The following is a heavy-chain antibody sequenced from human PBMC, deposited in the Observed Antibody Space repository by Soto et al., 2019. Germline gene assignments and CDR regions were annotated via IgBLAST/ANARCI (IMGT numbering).Heavy chain of an antibody. CDR2: ISSSSSFI. V-gene: IGHV3-21*01. D-gene: IGHD1-7*01. J-gene: IGHJ4*02. CDR3: VVGEETGTPYFGN. CDR1: GFTFSSYS. Sequence: EVQLLESGGGLVKPGGSLRLSCTASGFTFSSYSMNWVRQAPVKGLEWVSSISSSSSFIYSAGSVKGRFTISRDNAKNSLYLQRNSLRAEVTAVYYFVVGEETGTPYFGNWGQGTLVTVSS.